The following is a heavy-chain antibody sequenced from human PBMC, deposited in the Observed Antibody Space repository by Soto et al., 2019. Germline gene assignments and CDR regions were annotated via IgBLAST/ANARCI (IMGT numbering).Heavy chain of an antibody. D-gene: IGHD6-19*01. Sequence: EVQLVESGGGLVQPGGSLRLSCAASGFTFSSYSMNWVRQAPGKGLEWVSYISSSSSTIYYADSVKGRFTISRDNAKNSLYLQMNSLRDEDKAVYYCARVPIAVAGGDYYYYGMDVWGQGTTVTVSS. CDR2: ISSSSSTI. V-gene: IGHV3-48*02. CDR3: ARVPIAVAGGDYYYYGMDV. CDR1: GFTFSSYS. J-gene: IGHJ6*02.